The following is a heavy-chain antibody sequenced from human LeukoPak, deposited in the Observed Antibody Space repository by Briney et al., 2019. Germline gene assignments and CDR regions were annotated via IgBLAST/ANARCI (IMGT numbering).Heavy chain of an antibody. V-gene: IGHV4-39*01. CDR2: VYYSGST. CDR1: GGSISNYY. CDR3: ARHDWGEVNLDY. D-gene: IGHD2-21*01. Sequence: SETLSLTCTVSGGSISNYYWSWIRQPPGKGLEWIGNVYYSGSTYYNPSLKSRVTISVDTSKNQFSLKLSSVTAADTAVYYCARHDWGEVNLDYWGQGTLVTVSS. J-gene: IGHJ4*02.